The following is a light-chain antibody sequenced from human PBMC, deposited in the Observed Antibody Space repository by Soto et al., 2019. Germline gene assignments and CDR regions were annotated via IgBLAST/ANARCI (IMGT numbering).Light chain of an antibody. CDR1: QSISSR. J-gene: IGKJ1*01. CDR3: QQYNSYRWT. Sequence: DIQMTQSPSTLSASVGDRVTITCRASQSISSRLAWYQQKPGKAPKLLIYKASSLESGVPSRFSGSGSGTEFALTISSLQPDDFATYSCQQYNSYRWTFGQGTKVEIK. CDR2: KAS. V-gene: IGKV1-5*03.